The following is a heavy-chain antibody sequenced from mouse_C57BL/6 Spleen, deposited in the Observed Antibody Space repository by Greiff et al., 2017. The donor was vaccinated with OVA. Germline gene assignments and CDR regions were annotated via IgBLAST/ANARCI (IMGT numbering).Heavy chain of an antibody. CDR2: IYPRSGNT. D-gene: IGHD2-3*01. CDR1: GYTFTSYG. Sequence: QVQLQQSGAELARPGASVKLSCKASGYTFTSYGISWVKQRTGQGLEWIGEIYPRSGNTYYNEKFKGKATLTADKSSSTAYMELRSLTSEDSAVYFGARSENYDGYPAWFAYWGQGTLVTVSA. J-gene: IGHJ3*01. CDR3: ARSENYDGYPAWFAY. V-gene: IGHV1-81*01.